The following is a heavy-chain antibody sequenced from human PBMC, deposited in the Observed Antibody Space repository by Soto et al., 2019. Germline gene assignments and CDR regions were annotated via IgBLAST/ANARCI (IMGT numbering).Heavy chain of an antibody. CDR1: GGSISSGDYY. CDR2: IYYSGST. Sequence: SLTCTVSGGSISSGDYYWSWIRQPPGKGPEWIGYIYYSGSTYYNPSLKSRVTISVDTSKNQFSLKLSSVTAADTAVYYCARDAEMATIGGWFDPWGQGTLVTVSS. V-gene: IGHV4-30-4*01. D-gene: IGHD5-12*01. CDR3: ARDAEMATIGGWFDP. J-gene: IGHJ5*02.